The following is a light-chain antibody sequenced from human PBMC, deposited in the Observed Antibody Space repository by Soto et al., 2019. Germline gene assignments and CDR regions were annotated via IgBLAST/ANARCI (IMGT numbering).Light chain of an antibody. CDR3: QSYDSSLSGVV. Sequence: QSALTQPPSASGSPGQTVTISCTGTSSDVGGYDYVSWYQQHPGEAPKLIIYEVTKRPSGVPDRFSGSKSGNTASLTVSGLQAEDEADYYCQSYDSSLSGVVFGGGTKLTVL. CDR2: EVT. CDR1: SSDVGGYDY. V-gene: IGLV2-8*01. J-gene: IGLJ2*01.